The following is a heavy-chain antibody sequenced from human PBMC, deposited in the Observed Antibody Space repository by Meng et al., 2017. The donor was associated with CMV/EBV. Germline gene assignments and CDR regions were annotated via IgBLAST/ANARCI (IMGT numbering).Heavy chain of an antibody. D-gene: IGHD3-22*01. V-gene: IGHV3-43*01. J-gene: IGHJ6*02. CDR3: AKDRGYYDSSGYNPMGDYYGMDV. Sequence: GESLKISCAASGFTFDDYTMHWVRQAPGKGLEWVSLISWDGGSTYYADSVKGRFTISRDNSKNTLYLQMNSLRAEDTAVYYCAKDRGYYDSSGYNPMGDYYGMDVWGQGTTVTVSS. CDR2: ISWDGGST. CDR1: GFTFDDYT.